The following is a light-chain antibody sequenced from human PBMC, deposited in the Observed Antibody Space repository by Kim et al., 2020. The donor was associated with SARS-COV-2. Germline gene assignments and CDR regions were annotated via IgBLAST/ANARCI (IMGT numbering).Light chain of an antibody. Sequence: QAVVTQEPSLTVSPGGTVTLTCGSSTGAVTSGHFPYWFQQKPGQAPRTLIYDTYIKHSWTPARFSGSLLGGKAALTLSGAQPEDEAHYYCLLFYNGPRVFGGGTKVTVL. CDR2: DTY. J-gene: IGLJ6*01. CDR1: TGAVTSGHF. CDR3: LLFYNGPRV. V-gene: IGLV7-46*01.